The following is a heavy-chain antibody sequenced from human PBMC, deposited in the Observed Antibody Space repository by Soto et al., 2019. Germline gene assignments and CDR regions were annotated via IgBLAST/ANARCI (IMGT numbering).Heavy chain of an antibody. Sequence: SVNVSCKSSGGTFSSYSISWVRQAPGQGLEWMGGIIPIFGTANYAQKFQGRVTITADESTSTAYMELSSLRSEDTAVYYCARFGAGTTFDYWGQGTLVTVSS. CDR3: ARFGAGTTFDY. V-gene: IGHV1-69*13. CDR1: GGTFSSYS. J-gene: IGHJ4*02. CDR2: IIPIFGTA. D-gene: IGHD3-10*01.